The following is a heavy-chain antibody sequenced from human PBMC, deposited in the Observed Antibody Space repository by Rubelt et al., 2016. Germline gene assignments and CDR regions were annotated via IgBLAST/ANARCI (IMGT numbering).Heavy chain of an antibody. CDR3: ARGRSGSTWSYFDR. J-gene: IGHJ4*02. CDR2: GST. D-gene: IGHD6-13*01. Sequence: GSTSPNPSVKSRLTISLDTSKNQFSLNLSSVTAADTAIYYCARGRSGSTWSYFDRWGQGTLVTVSS. V-gene: IGHV4-59*09.